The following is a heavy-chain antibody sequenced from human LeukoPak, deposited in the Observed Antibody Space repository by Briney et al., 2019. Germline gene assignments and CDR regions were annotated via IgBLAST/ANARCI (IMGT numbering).Heavy chain of an antibody. CDR1: GFAFGNYA. D-gene: IGHD4-17*01. V-gene: IGHV3-23*01. CDR2: IDSSGSYT. CDR3: AKISTVTDNFGH. Sequence: PGGSLRLSCAASGFAFGNYAMGWVRQAPGKGLEWVSSIDSSGSYTPSADSVKGRFTTPRDNFENTLYLQMNSLRAEDTAVYFCAKISTVTDNFGHWGQGTLVTVSS. J-gene: IGHJ4*02.